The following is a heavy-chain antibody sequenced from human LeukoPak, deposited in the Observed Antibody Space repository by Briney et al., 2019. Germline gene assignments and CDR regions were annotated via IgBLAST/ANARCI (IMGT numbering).Heavy chain of an antibody. CDR2: IYYSGST. Sequence: SETLSLTCAVYGGSFSGYYWSWIRQPPGKGLEWIGYIYYSGSTYYNPSLKSRVTISVDTSKNQFSLKLGSVTAADTAVYYCASSKAENYYDSSGLDYWGQGTLVTVSS. D-gene: IGHD3-22*01. V-gene: IGHV4-59*12. CDR3: ASSKAENYYDSSGLDY. J-gene: IGHJ4*02. CDR1: GGSFSGYY.